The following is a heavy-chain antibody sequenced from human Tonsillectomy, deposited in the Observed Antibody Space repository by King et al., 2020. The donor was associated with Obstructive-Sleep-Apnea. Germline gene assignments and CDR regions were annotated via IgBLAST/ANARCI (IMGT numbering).Heavy chain of an antibody. J-gene: IGHJ4*02. CDR2: IDPSDSYT. D-gene: IGHD2-21*02. Sequence: QLVQSGAEVKKPGESLRISCKGSGYSLTTSWITWVRQMPGKGLEWMGRIDPSDSYTNYSPSFQAHVTISADKSISTAYLPWSSLKASDTAMYYCARPGLCNGGDCLPYYFDYWGQGTLVTVSS. CDR1: GYSLTTSW. V-gene: IGHV5-10-1*01. CDR3: ARPGLCNGGDCLPYYFDY.